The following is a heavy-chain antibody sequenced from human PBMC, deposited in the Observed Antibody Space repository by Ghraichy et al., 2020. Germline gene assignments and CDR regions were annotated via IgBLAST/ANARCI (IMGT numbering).Heavy chain of an antibody. CDR3: ARDSGGDYFDY. D-gene: IGHD1-26*01. Sequence: LSLTCAASGFTFSSYSMNWVRQAPGKGLEWVSSISSSSSYIYYADSVKGRFTISRDNAKNSLYLQMNSLRAEDTAVYYCARDSGGDYFDYWGQGTLVTVSS. CDR2: ISSSSSYI. V-gene: IGHV3-21*01. J-gene: IGHJ4*02. CDR1: GFTFSSYS.